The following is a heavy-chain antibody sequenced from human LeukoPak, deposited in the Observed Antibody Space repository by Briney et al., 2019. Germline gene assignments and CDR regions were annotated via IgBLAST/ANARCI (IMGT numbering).Heavy chain of an antibody. Sequence: SETLSLTCTVSGASITSDYYYWSWIRQPAGKGLEWIGRIYSSGSTNYNPSLKSRVTISVDRSNNQFSLKLSSVTAADTAVYYCARDSGPPNYYFDYWGQGILVTVSS. CDR3: ARDSGPPNYYFDY. V-gene: IGHV4-61*02. CDR1: GASITSDYYY. D-gene: IGHD2-8*02. CDR2: IYSSGST. J-gene: IGHJ4*02.